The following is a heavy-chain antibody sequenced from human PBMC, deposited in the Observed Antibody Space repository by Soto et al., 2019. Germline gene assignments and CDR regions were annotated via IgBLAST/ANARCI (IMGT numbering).Heavy chain of an antibody. V-gene: IGHV3-15*01. CDR2: IKSKTDGGTT. J-gene: IGHJ3*02. Sequence: GGSLRLSCAASGFTFSNAWMSWVRQAPGKGLEWVGRIKSKTDGGTTDYTAPVKGRFTISRDDSKNTLYLQMNSLKTEDTAVYYCPTEVGGGDAFDIWGQGTMVTVSS. CDR1: GFTFSNAW. D-gene: IGHD3-16*01. CDR3: PTEVGGGDAFDI.